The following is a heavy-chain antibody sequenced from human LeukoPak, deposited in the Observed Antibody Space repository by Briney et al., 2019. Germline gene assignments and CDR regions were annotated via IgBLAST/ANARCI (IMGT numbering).Heavy chain of an antibody. Sequence: PGGSLRLSCAASGFTFSSYSMNWVRQAPGKGLEWVSSISSSSSYIYYADSVKGRFTISRDNAKNSLYLQMNSLRAEDTAVYYCAREDYGLGPRYFDYWGQGTLVTVSS. D-gene: IGHD4/OR15-4a*01. CDR3: AREDYGLGPRYFDY. CDR2: ISSSSSYI. V-gene: IGHV3-21*01. J-gene: IGHJ4*02. CDR1: GFTFSSYS.